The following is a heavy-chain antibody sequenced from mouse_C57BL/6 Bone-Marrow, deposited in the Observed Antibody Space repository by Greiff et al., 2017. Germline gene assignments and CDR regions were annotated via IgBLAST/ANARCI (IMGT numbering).Heavy chain of an antibody. V-gene: IGHV1-5*01. J-gene: IGHJ2*01. CDR3: TPHLYYYGSGYDDY. D-gene: IGHD1-1*01. Sequence: DQLQQSGTVLARPGASVKMSCKTSGYTFTSYWMHWVKQRPGQGLEWIGAIYPGNSDTSYNQKFKGKAKLTAVTSASTAYMELSSLTNEDSAVYYCTPHLYYYGSGYDDYGGQGTTLTVSS. CDR2: IYPGNSDT. CDR1: GYTFTSYW.